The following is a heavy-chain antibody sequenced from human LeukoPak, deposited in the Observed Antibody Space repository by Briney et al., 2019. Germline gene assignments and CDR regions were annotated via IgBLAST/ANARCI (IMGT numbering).Heavy chain of an antibody. Sequence: GASVKVSCKASGGTFSSYTISWVRQAPGQGLEWMGRIIPILGIANYAQEFQGRVTITADKSTSTAYMELSSLRSEDTAVYYCARLRFLEPSGYWGQGTLVTVSS. J-gene: IGHJ4*02. D-gene: IGHD3-3*01. CDR2: IIPILGIA. V-gene: IGHV1-69*02. CDR1: GGTFSSYT. CDR3: ARLRFLEPSGY.